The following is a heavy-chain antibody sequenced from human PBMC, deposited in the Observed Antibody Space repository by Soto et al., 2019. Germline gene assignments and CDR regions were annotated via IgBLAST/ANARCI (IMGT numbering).Heavy chain of an antibody. Sequence: GGSLRLSCAASGFTFSNYAMNWVRQAPGKGLEWVSAISGSGTGTDYADSVKGRFTISRDNSKNTLYLQMNSLRAEDTAVYYCARDGYDILTGYDYGMDVWGQGTTVTVSS. D-gene: IGHD3-9*01. J-gene: IGHJ6*02. CDR3: ARDGYDILTGYDYGMDV. CDR1: GFTFSNYA. CDR2: ISGSGTGT. V-gene: IGHV3-23*01.